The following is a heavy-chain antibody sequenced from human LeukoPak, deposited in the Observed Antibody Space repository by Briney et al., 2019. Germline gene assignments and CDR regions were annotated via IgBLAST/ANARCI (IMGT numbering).Heavy chain of an antibody. CDR1: GFTFSNAW. J-gene: IGHJ4*02. CDR3: TTGAGGWHYFDY. CDR2: IKSKTDGGTT. V-gene: IGHV3-15*01. D-gene: IGHD6-19*01. Sequence: GGSLRLSCAASGFTFSNAWMSWVRQAPGKGLEWVGRIKSKTDGGTTDYAAPVKGRFTIPRDDSKNTLYLQMNSLKTEDTAVYYCTTGAGGWHYFDYWGQGTLVTVSS.